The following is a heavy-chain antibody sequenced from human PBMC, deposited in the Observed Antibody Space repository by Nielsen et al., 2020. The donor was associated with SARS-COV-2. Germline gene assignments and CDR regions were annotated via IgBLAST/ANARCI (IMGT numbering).Heavy chain of an antibody. Sequence: GESLKISCAASGFTFRDYVMSWVRLAPGKGLEWVSSVTGGGGTTHYADSVMGRFTISRDNFKNTQYLEMNSLRAEDTAVYYCAKMSPPGIALGTAEYFQHWGQGTLVTVSS. CDR2: VTGGGGTT. V-gene: IGHV3-23*01. J-gene: IGHJ1*01. CDR3: AKMSPPGIALGTAEYFQH. D-gene: IGHD6-13*01. CDR1: GFTFRDYV.